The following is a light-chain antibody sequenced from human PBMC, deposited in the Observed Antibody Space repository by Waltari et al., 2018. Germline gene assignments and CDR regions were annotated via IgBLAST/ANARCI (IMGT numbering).Light chain of an antibody. CDR2: LGS. Sequence: VMTQSPLSLPVTPGEPASISCRSSQSLLDTNGDNYLDWSLQKPGQSPQLLIYLGSNRASGGPDRFSGSGSGTDFTLKVSRVEAEDVGIYYCMQTLQTPRAFGPGTKVDIK. CDR1: QSLLDTNGDNY. J-gene: IGKJ3*01. V-gene: IGKV2-28*01. CDR3: MQTLQTPRA.